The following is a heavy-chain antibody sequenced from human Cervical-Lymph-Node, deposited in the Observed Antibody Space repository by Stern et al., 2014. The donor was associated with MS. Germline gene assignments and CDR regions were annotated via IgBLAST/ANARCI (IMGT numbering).Heavy chain of an antibody. CDR2: LYSGGSS. J-gene: IGHJ6*02. CDR3: ARGRGTTITTEYSYYYYGMDV. D-gene: IGHD4-11*01. Sequence: EVKLVESGGGLIQPGGSLRLSCAASGFTVSSNSMTWVRQAPGKGLAWASILYSGGSSVHPDSGKGRFTITRDNSKNTLYLQMNSLRAEDTAVYYCARGRGTTITTEYSYYYYGMDVWGQGTTVTVSS. V-gene: IGHV3-53*01. CDR1: GFTVSSNS.